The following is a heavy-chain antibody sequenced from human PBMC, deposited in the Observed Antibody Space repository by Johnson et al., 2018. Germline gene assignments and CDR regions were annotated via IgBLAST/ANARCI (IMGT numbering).Heavy chain of an antibody. D-gene: IGHD4-11*01. V-gene: IGHV3-33*01. CDR1: GFTFSSYG. CDR3: ARPPQLDYMGYYGMDV. CDR2: IWYDGSNK. J-gene: IGHJ6*02. Sequence: VQLVESGGGVVQPGRSLRLSCAASGFTFSSYGMHWVRQAPGKGLEWVAVIWYDGSNKYYADAVKGRFTISRDNSKNTLYLQMNSLRAEDTAVYYCARPPQLDYMGYYGMDVWGQGTTVTVSS.